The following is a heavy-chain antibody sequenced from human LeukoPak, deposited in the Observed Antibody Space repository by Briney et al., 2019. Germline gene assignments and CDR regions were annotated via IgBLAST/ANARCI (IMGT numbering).Heavy chain of an antibody. CDR1: GGSISSYY. CDR3: ARATMVVTVGY. CDR2: ISSSGSTI. Sequence: LSLTCTVSGGSISSYYWSWIRQPPGKGLEWVSYISSSGSTIYYADSVKGRFTISRDNAKNSLYLQMNSLRAEDTAVYYCARATMVVTVGYWGQGTLVTVSS. J-gene: IGHJ4*02. D-gene: IGHD2-21*02. V-gene: IGHV3-11*01.